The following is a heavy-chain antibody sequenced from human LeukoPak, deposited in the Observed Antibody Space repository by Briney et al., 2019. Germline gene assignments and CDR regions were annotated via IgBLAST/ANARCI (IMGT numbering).Heavy chain of an antibody. D-gene: IGHD2-2*02. CDR1: GFTFSDYY. CDR2: ISSSGSTI. Sequence: SGGSLRLSCAASGFTFSDYYMSWIRQAPGKGLEWVSYISSSGSTIYYADSVKGRFTISRDSAKNSLYLQMNSLRAEDTAVYYCARDASCSSTSCYTWGYYYYMDVWGKGTTVTVSS. V-gene: IGHV3-11*01. CDR3: ARDASCSSTSCYTWGYYYYMDV. J-gene: IGHJ6*03.